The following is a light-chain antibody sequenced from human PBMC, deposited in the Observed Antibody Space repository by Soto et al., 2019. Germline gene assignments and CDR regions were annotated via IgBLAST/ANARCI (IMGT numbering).Light chain of an antibody. Sequence: EIVLTQSPATLSWSTGERATLSCRASQSVNSYLAWYQQKPGQAPRLRIYDASNRATGIPARFSGSGSGTDFTLTISSLEPEDFAVYSCQQRSNWPPTFGGGTKVEIK. J-gene: IGKJ4*01. CDR2: DAS. V-gene: IGKV3-11*01. CDR1: QSVNSY. CDR3: QQRSNWPPT.